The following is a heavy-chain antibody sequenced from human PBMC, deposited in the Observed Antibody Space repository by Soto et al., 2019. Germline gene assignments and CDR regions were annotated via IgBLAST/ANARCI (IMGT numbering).Heavy chain of an antibody. V-gene: IGHV3-21*02. CDR3: ARENAYGDPNSFDY. J-gene: IGHJ4*02. D-gene: IGHD4-17*01. CDR1: GFTFSSYN. Sequence: EVQLVESGGGLVKPGGSLRLSCTASGFTFSSYNMNWVRQAPGKGLEWVSSISSSSNYIYYADSMKGRFTISRDNAKNPLYLQMTSLRAEDTAVYYCARENAYGDPNSFDYWGQGTLVTVSS. CDR2: ISSSSNYI.